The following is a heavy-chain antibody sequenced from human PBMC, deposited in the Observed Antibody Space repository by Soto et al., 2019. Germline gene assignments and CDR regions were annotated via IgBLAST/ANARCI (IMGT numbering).Heavy chain of an antibody. J-gene: IGHJ4*02. V-gene: IGHV3-7*05. Sequence: EVQLVASGGGLVQPGGSLRLSCAASGFIFSDYWLTWVRQAPGKGLEWVANIKQDGSEKYYVDSVKGRFTISRDNAKNSLYLQMNSLRAEDTAVYHCAKGRAAHPREDWGQGTLVTVSS. CDR3: AKGRAAHPRED. CDR2: IKQDGSEK. CDR1: GFIFSDYW. D-gene: IGHD6-13*01.